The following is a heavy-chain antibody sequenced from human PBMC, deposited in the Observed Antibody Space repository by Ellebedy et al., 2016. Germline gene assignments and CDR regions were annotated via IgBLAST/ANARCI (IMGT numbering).Heavy chain of an antibody. J-gene: IGHJ4*02. CDR3: GAGGGWLSDY. CDR2: IKQDGSQK. D-gene: IGHD6-19*01. V-gene: IGHV3-7*01. CDR1: GSTFSTYW. Sequence: GGSLRLSCAASGSTFSTYWMTWVRQAPGKGLAWVASIKQDGSQKDYVDSVTGRFTISRDNAKGSLYLQMTRLRVEDTAVYYCGAGGGWLSDYWGQGTLVTVSS.